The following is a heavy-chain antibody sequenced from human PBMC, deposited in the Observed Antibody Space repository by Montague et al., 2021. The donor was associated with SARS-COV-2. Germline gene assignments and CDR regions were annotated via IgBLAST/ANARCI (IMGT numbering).Heavy chain of an antibody. CDR1: GGSISSYY. V-gene: IGHV4-59*08. CDR3: ARTYYDILTGYYNRGAFDI. J-gene: IGHJ3*02. CDR2: TYYSGST. D-gene: IGHD3-9*01. Sequence: SETLSLTCTVSGGSISSYYWSWIRQPPGKGLEWIGYTYYSGSTNYNPSLKSRVTISVDTSKNQFSLKLSSVTAAGTAVYYCARTYYDILTGYYNRGAFDIWGQGTMVTVSS.